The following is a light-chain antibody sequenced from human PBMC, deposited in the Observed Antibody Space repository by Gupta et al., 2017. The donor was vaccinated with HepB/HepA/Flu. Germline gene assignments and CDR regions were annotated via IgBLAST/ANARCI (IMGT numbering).Light chain of an antibody. J-gene: IGLJ2*01. CDR2: SKN. CDR3: YSRDISGNSLV. Sequence: SSRRPHHPRVSVPLGQTHRITCQGDSLTFCYTSWYQQQPEQAPVLVMYSKNSRPPGIPDRFPVSNSGTTATVTITVGQAEDEAEYYCYSRDISGNSLVFGAGTKLTVL. V-gene: IGLV3-19*01. CDR1: SLTFCY.